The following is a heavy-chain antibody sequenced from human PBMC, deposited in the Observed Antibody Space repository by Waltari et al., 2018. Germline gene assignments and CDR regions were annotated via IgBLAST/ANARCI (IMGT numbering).Heavy chain of an antibody. CDR2: INHSGST. CDR1: GGSFSGYY. Sequence: QVQLQESGPGLVKPSETLSLTCTVSGGSFSGYYWSWIRQPPGKGLEWIGEINHSGSTNYNPSLKSRVTISVDTSKNQFSLKLSSVTAADTAVYYCARGGKIRITIFAVSEYYYGMDVWGQGTTVTVSS. D-gene: IGHD3-3*01. CDR3: ARGGKIRITIFAVSEYYYGMDV. V-gene: IGHV4-34*01. J-gene: IGHJ6*02.